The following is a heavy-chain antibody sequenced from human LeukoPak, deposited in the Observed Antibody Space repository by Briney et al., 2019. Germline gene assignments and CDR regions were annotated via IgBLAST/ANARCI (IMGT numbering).Heavy chain of an antibody. D-gene: IGHD1-1*01. V-gene: IGHV3-7*01. Sequence: GGSLRLSCAASGMTFSSHWMSWVRQAPGKGLEWVANIKSDGSEKYYLDSVKGRFTISRDNAKNSLYLQMNSLRAEDSAVYYCARYCAFRTCSGTKFDSWGQGTLVTVSS. CDR3: ARYCAFRTCSGTKFDS. J-gene: IGHJ4*02. CDR2: IKSDGSEK. CDR1: GMTFSSHW.